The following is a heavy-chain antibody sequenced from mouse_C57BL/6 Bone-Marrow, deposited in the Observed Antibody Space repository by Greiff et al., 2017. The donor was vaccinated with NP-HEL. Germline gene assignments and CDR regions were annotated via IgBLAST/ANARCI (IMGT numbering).Heavy chain of an antibody. J-gene: IGHJ4*01. CDR1: GYTFTSYW. Sequence: VQLQQSGAELVKPGASVKLSCKASGYTFTSYWMHWVKQRPGQGLEWIGMIHPNSGRTNYNEKFKSKATLTVDKSSSTAYMQLSSLTSEYSAVYYCARKTTVVATDAKDYWGQGTSVTVSS. D-gene: IGHD1-1*01. CDR3: ARKTTVVATDAKDY. V-gene: IGHV1-64*01. CDR2: IHPNSGRT.